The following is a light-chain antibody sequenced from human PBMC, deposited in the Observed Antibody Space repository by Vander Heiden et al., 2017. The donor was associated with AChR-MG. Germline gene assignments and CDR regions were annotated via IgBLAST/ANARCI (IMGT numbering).Light chain of an antibody. V-gene: IGLV2-8*01. CDR2: EVS. CDR3: SSFAGSDNVV. J-gene: IGLJ2*01. CDR1: RSDVGGYNY. Sequence: SALPHPPSASWSPGRSITTTCTGTRSDVGGYNYVSWYQKHPGKAPKLMIYEVSQRPSGVPDRFSGSKSGNTAFTIGSGLQAEDEDDYYCSSFAGSDNVVFGGGTKLTVL.